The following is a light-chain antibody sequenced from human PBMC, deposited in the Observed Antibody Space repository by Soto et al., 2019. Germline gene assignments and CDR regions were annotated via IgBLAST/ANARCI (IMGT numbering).Light chain of an antibody. CDR1: QSISSY. CDR2: AAS. Sequence: DIQMTQSPSSLSASVGDRVTITCRASQSISSYLSWYQQKPGKAPRLLIYAASSLQSGIPSRFSGSGSGTDFTLTISSLQPEDFAVYYCQQSYFTTGGGFTFGPGTIVDL. CDR3: QQSYFTTGGGFT. J-gene: IGKJ3*01. V-gene: IGKV1-39*01.